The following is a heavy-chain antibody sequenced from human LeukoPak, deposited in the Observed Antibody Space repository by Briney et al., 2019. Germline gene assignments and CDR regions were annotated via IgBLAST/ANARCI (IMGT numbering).Heavy chain of an antibody. Sequence: ASVKVSCKASGGTFSSYAISWVRQAPGQGREWMGRIMPILRIANYAQPSHGSVTLTADQSTTTAYMELSRLRSEDTAVYYCARDRGGIVVVTANDYWGQGTLVTVSS. V-gene: IGHV1-69*04. D-gene: IGHD2-21*02. J-gene: IGHJ4*02. CDR1: GGTFSSYA. CDR2: IMPILRIA. CDR3: ARDRGGIVVVTANDY.